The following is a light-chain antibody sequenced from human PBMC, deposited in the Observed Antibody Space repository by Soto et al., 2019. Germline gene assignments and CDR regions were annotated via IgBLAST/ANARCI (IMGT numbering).Light chain of an antibody. CDR1: RSNIGAGYD. V-gene: IGLV1-40*01. CDR2: NNI. J-gene: IGLJ3*02. CDR3: QSYDSSLNTWV. Sequence: QSVLTQPPSVSGAPGQRVTISCTGSRSNIGAGYDVHWYQQFPGTGPKLLIRNNINRPSGVPDRFSGSKSGTSGSLTITGLQAEDEADYYCQSYDSSLNTWVFGGGTQLTVL.